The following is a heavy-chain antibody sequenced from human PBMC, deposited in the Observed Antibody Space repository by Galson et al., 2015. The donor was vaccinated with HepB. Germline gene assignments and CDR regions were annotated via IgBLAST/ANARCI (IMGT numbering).Heavy chain of an antibody. V-gene: IGHV1-69*04. CDR1: GGTFSSYA. D-gene: IGHD5-18*01. J-gene: IGHJ4*02. CDR2: IIPILGIA. Sequence: SVKVSCKASGGTFSSYAISWVRQAPGQRLEWMGRIIPILGIANYAQKFQGRVTITADKSTSTAYMELSSLRSEDTAVYYCARGLVGYSYGPSPFDYWGQGTLVTVSS. CDR3: ARGLVGYSYGPSPFDY.